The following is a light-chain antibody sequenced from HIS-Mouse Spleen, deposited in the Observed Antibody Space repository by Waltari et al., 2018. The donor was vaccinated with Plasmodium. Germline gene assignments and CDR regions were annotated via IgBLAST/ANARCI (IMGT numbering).Light chain of an antibody. Sequence: QAVLTQPSSLSASPGASASLTCTLRSGINVGTYRISWYQHKPGSPPQYLLRYKSDSDKQQGSGVPSRFSGSKDASANAGILLISGLQSEDEADYYCMIWHSSAWVFGGGTKLTVL. CDR1: SGINVGTYR. CDR3: MIWHSSAWV. V-gene: IGLV5-45*03. J-gene: IGLJ3*02. CDR2: YKSDSDK.